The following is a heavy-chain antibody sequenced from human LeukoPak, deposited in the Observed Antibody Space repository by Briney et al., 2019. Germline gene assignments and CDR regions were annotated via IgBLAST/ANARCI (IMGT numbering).Heavy chain of an antibody. CDR1: GYSISSGYY. Sequence: SETLSLTCAVSGYSISSGYYWGWIRQPPGKGLEWIGSIYHSGSTYYNPPLKSRVTISVDTSKNQVSLELSFVTAADTAVYYCARAPSYGSGSWVYFGYWGQGTLVTVSS. CDR2: IYHSGST. J-gene: IGHJ4*02. V-gene: IGHV4-38-2*01. D-gene: IGHD3-10*01. CDR3: ARAPSYGSGSWVYFGY.